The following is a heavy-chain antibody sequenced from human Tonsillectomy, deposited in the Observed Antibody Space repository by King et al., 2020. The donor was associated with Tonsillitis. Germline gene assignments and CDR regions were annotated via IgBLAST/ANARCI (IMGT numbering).Heavy chain of an antibody. Sequence: VQLVQSGAEVKKPGSSVKVSCKASGGTFSSYAISWVRQAPGQGLEWMGRIIPVLDIANHAQKFQGRVTITADKSTSTAYMELSSLRSEDTAVYYCARVPVVAGTLSSDGMDVGGQGPTVTVSS. V-gene: IGHV1-69*09. CDR1: GGTFSSYA. J-gene: IGHJ6*02. D-gene: IGHD2-15*01. CDR2: IIPVLDIA. CDR3: ARVPVVAGTLSSDGMDV.